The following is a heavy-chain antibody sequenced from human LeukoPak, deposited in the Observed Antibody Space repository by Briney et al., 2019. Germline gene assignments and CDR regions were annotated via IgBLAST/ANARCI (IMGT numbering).Heavy chain of an antibody. Sequence: PSETLSLTCTVSGASIRSHHWTWIQQPPGKGLEWIGNVYYVGSTSYSPSLKSRVTISLDTSKNQFSLEMNSVTAADAAVYYCARSGDSSAYYSFWGQGILVTVSS. CDR3: ARSGDSSAYYSF. CDR2: VYYVGST. D-gene: IGHD3-22*01. J-gene: IGHJ4*02. V-gene: IGHV4-59*11. CDR1: GASIRSHH.